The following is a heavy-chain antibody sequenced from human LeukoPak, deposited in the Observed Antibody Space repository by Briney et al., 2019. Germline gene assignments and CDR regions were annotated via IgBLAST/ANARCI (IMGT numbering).Heavy chain of an antibody. CDR3: AKDEFVASDFTGAFDI. CDR2: ISWNSGSI. Sequence: GGSLGLSCAASGFTFDDYAKHWVRQAPGKGLEWVSGISWNSGSIGYADSVKGRVTISRDNAKNSLFLQMNSLRAEDMALYYCAKDEFVASDFTGAFDIWGQGTMVTVSS. J-gene: IGHJ3*02. D-gene: IGHD2-8*02. V-gene: IGHV3-9*03. CDR1: GFTFDDYA.